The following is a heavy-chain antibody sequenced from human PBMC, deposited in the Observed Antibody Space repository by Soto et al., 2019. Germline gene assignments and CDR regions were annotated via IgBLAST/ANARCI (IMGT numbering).Heavy chain of an antibody. CDR1: GGSISSSSYY. Sequence: QLQLQESGPGLVKPSETLSLTCTVSGGSISSSSYYWGWIRQPPGKGLEWIGSIYYSGSTYYNPSLKSRVTLTGDTSKNQYSLRLSSVTAADTAVYYCASGPTVTQWYYFDYWGQGTLVTVSS. CDR3: ASGPTVTQWYYFDY. CDR2: IYYSGST. D-gene: IGHD4-17*01. J-gene: IGHJ4*02. V-gene: IGHV4-39*01.